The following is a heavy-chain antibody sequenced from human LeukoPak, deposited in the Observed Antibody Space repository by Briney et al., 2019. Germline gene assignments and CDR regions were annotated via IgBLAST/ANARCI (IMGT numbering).Heavy chain of an antibody. V-gene: IGHV4-39*07. CDR1: GVSISSSSYY. J-gene: IGHJ3*02. Sequence: SETLSLTCTVSGVSISSSSYYWGWIRQPPGKGLEWIGSIYYSGSTYYNPSLKSRVTISVDTSKNQFSLKLSSVTAADTAVYYCARAPYDSSGYYRVRDAFDIWGQGTMVTVSS. CDR3: ARAPYDSSGYYRVRDAFDI. D-gene: IGHD3-22*01. CDR2: IYYSGST.